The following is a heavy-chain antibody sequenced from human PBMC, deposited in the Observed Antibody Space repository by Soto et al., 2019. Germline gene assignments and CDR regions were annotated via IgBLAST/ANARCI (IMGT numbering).Heavy chain of an antibody. Sequence: QVQLQESGPGLVKPSQTLSLTCTVSGGSISSGGYYWSWIRQHPGKGLEWIGYIYYSGSTYYNPYLKSRVTISVDTSKNQFSLKLSSVTASDTAVYYCARTKDIYSYGCFDYWGQGTLVTVSS. CDR2: IYYSGST. J-gene: IGHJ4*02. D-gene: IGHD5-18*01. CDR1: GGSISSGGYY. CDR3: ARTKDIYSYGCFDY. V-gene: IGHV4-31*03.